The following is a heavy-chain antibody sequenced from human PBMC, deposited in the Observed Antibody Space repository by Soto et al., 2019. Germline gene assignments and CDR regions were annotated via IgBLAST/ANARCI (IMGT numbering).Heavy chain of an antibody. V-gene: IGHV3-23*01. D-gene: IGHD6-13*01. CDR3: TKARAAGTWSYYGMDV. CDR1: GFTFSSYA. CDR2: ISGSGGST. J-gene: IGHJ6*02. Sequence: EVQLLESGGGLVQPGGSLRLSCAASGFTFSSYAMSWVRQAPGKGLEWVSAISGSGGSTYYADSVKGRFTISRANSKNTLYLQMNSLRAEDTAVYSCTKARAAGTWSYYGMDVWGQGTTVNVSS.